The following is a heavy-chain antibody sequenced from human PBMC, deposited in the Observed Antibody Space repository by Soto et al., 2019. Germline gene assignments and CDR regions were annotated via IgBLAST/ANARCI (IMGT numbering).Heavy chain of an antibody. J-gene: IGHJ2*01. Sequence: VQLLESGGGLVQPGGSLRLSCAASGFTFSSYGMHWVRQAPGKGLEWVAVISYDGSNKYYADSVKGRFTISRDNSKNTLYLQMNSLRAEDTAVYYCAKDRTSGYDPDWYFDLWGRGTLVTVSS. CDR1: GFTFSSYG. D-gene: IGHD5-12*01. CDR2: ISYDGSNK. CDR3: AKDRTSGYDPDWYFDL. V-gene: IGHV3-30*18.